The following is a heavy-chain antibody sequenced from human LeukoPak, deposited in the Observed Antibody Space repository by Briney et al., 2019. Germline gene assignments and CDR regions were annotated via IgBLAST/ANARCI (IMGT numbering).Heavy chain of an antibody. D-gene: IGHD1-26*01. Sequence: PSETLSLTCTVSGGSISSYYWSWMRQPPGKGLEWIGYIYYSGSTNYNPSLKSRVTISVDTSKNQFSLKLSSVTAADTAVYYRARHHHSGSYRGDYWGQGTLVTVSS. CDR2: IYYSGST. V-gene: IGHV4-59*01. CDR1: GGSISSYY. J-gene: IGHJ4*02. CDR3: ARHHHSGSYRGDY.